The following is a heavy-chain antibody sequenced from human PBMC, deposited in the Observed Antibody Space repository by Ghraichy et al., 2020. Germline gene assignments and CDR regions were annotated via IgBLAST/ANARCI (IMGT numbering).Heavy chain of an antibody. V-gene: IGHV4-34*01. J-gene: IGHJ4*02. CDR2: INHSGST. D-gene: IGHD3-22*01. CDR3: ARGFGVVVVVSFDY. Sequence: LSLTCAVYGGSFSGYYWSWIRQPPGKGLEWIGEINHSGSTNYNPSLKSRVTISVDTSKNQFSLKLSSVTAADTAVYYCARGFGVVVVVSFDYWGQGTLVTVSS. CDR1: GGSFSGYY.